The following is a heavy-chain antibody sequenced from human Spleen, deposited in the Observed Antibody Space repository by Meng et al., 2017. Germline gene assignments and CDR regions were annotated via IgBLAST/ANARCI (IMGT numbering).Heavy chain of an antibody. CDR3: ARDNGVSGSSFTYGMDV. V-gene: IGHV3-30*01. CDR2: ISYDGSNK. Sequence: SCAASGFTFSSYSMHWVRQAPGKGLEWVAVISYDGSNKYYADSVKGRFTISRDNSKNTLYLQMNSLRAEDTAVYYCARDNGVSGSSFTYGMDVWGQGTTVTVSS. CDR1: GFTFSSYS. J-gene: IGHJ6*02. D-gene: IGHD6-13*01.